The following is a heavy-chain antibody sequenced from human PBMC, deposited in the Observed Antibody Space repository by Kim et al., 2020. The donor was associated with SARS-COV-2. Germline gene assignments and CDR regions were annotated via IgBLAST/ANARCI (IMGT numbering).Heavy chain of an antibody. J-gene: IGHJ1*01. CDR1: GFTFSSYS. CDR2: ISGSGGST. V-gene: IGHV3-23*01. D-gene: IGHD6-13*01. Sequence: GGSLRLSCAASGFTFSSYSMSWVRQAPGKGLEWVSCISGSGGSTYFEDSVKGRFTISRDNSKNTLYLQMSTLRAEDTAVYFCAKDPASSSSYRANRVWGQGTLVTVSS. CDR3: AKDPASSSSYRANRV.